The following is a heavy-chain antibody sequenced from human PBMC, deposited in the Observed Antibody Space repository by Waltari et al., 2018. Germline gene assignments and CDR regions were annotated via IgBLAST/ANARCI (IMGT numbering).Heavy chain of an antibody. CDR2: IYYSGST. CDR1: GGSISSSSYY. J-gene: IGHJ5*02. Sequence: QLQLPESGPGLVKPSETLSLTCTVSGGSISSSSYYWGWIRQPPGKGLEWIGSIYYSGSTFYNPSLKSRVTISVDTSKNQFSLKLRSVTAADTAVYYCARGYCSSTSPCWFDPWGQGTLVTVSS. CDR3: ARGYCSSTSPCWFDP. V-gene: IGHV4-39*07. D-gene: IGHD2-2*01.